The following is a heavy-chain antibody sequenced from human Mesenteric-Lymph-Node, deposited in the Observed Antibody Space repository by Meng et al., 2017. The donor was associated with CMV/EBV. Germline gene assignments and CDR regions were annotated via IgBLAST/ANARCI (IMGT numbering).Heavy chain of an antibody. Sequence: GESLKISCVASGFSFSDYYMNWIRQAPGKGLEWISHISSSGSAIYYADSVKGRFTISRDTAKNSLYLQINSLRVGDTAVYYCARETPYYYDSSGTFDYWGQGTLVTVSS. CDR1: GFSFSDYY. CDR2: ISSSGSAI. J-gene: IGHJ4*02. D-gene: IGHD3-22*01. V-gene: IGHV3-11*04. CDR3: ARETPYYYDSSGTFDY.